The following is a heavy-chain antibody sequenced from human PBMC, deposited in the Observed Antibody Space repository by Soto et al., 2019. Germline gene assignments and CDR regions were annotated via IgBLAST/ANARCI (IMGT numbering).Heavy chain of an antibody. Sequence: PGESLKISCKGSGYSFTSYWIAWVRQMPGKGLEWMGIIYPSDSDTRYSPSFQGQVTISADKSIITAYLQWSSLEASDTAMYFCARGTTGSRLFEYWGQGTLVTVSS. J-gene: IGHJ4*02. CDR1: GYSFTSYW. V-gene: IGHV5-51*01. CDR3: ARGTTGSRLFEY. D-gene: IGHD6-25*01. CDR2: IYPSDSDT.